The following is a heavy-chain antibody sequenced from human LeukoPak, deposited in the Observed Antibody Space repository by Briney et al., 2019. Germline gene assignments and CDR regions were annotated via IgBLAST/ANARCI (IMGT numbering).Heavy chain of an antibody. J-gene: IGHJ4*02. CDR2: IYSGGST. Sequence: PGGSLRLSCAASGFTVSSNYMSWVRQAPGKGLEWVSVIYSGGSTYYADSVKGRFTISRDNSKNTLYLQMNSLRAEDTAVYYCAKNYGSGSYRRGFDYWGQGTLVTVSS. CDR1: GFTVSSNY. D-gene: IGHD3-10*01. CDR3: AKNYGSGSYRRGFDY. V-gene: IGHV3-53*01.